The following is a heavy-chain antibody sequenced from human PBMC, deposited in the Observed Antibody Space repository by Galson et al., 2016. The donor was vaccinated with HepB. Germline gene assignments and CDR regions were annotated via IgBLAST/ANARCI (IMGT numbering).Heavy chain of an antibody. CDR3: GRRVSLSSDFDS. J-gene: IGHJ4*02. CDR1: GNGFPTSW. D-gene: IGHD3-10*01. Sequence: QSGAAVTKPGESLKISCKGFGNGFPTSWIDWVRQKPGKGLEWMATLNLGDSDSRYRPSFQGQVSISADKSITTAYLQWSSPKASDTAIYYCGRRVSLSSDFDSWGKGTLVTVSS. V-gene: IGHV5-51*01. CDR2: LNLGDSDS.